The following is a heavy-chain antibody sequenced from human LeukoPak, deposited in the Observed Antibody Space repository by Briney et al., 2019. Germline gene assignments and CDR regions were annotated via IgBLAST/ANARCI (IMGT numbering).Heavy chain of an antibody. V-gene: IGHV3-23*01. CDR1: GFTFSSYG. CDR3: AKEPDY. CDR2: VSGSGGST. Sequence: GGSLRLSCAASGFTFSSYGMSWVRQGPGLGLGWVSAVSGSGGSTSYSDSVKGRFTTSRDNSKNTLYRQMNSLRAEDTAVYHCAKEPDYWGQGTLVTVSS. J-gene: IGHJ4*02.